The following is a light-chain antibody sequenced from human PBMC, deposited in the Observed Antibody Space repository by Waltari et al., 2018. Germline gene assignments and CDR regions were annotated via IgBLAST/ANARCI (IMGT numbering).Light chain of an antibody. Sequence: DIQMTQSPSSLSASVGDRVTITFRASQSISSYLNWYQPKPGKAPKLLIYAESSLQSGVPSRFSGSGSGTDFTLTISSLQPEDFATYYCQQSYSTPFTFGPGTKVDIK. CDR1: QSISSY. CDR2: AES. V-gene: IGKV1-39*01. J-gene: IGKJ3*01. CDR3: QQSYSTPFT.